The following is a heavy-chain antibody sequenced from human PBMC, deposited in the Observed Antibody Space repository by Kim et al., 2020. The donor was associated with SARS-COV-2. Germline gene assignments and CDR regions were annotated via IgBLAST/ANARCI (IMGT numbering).Heavy chain of an antibody. Sequence: GESLKISFKGSGYSFTSYWIGWVRQMPGKGLEWMGIIYPGDSDSRYSPSFQGQVTISADKSISTAYLQWSSLKASDTAMYYCARQGTYYDILTGRYYYYGRDVWGQGTTVTVSS. J-gene: IGHJ6*02. CDR3: ARQGTYYDILTGRYYYYGRDV. CDR2: IYPGDSDS. V-gene: IGHV5-51*01. CDR1: GYSFTSYW. D-gene: IGHD3-9*01.